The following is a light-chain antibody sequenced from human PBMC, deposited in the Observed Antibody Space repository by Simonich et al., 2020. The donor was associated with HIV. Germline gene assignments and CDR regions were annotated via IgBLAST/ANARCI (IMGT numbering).Light chain of an antibody. CDR3: QQYYDTPYT. Sequence: DIVMTQSPDSLAVSLGVRATINCKSSQSVLYSSNNKNYLAWYQKKPGQPPKLLIDWASTRESGVPDRFSGSGSGTDFTLTISSLQAEDVAVYYCQQYYDTPYTFGQGTKLEI. V-gene: IGKV4-1*01. CDR2: WAS. J-gene: IGKJ2*01. CDR1: QSVLYSSNNKNY.